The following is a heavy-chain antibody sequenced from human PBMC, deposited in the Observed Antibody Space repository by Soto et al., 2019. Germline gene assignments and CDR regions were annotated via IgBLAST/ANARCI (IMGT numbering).Heavy chain of an antibody. J-gene: IGHJ6*02. CDR2: IIPLVGTP. CDR3: ARAWLRGTMIVVDSENFGRDV. D-gene: IGHD3-22*01. V-gene: IGHV1-69*01. CDR1: GDNFSKYS. Sequence: QVQLVQSGAEVKKPGSSVTVSCKASGDNFSKYSFSWVRQAPGQGLAWMGGIIPLVGTPDDAQKFQDRDTSSADESRTTVYMELSSLRDEDTGVYYCARAWLRGTMIVVDSENFGRDVWGQGTAVTVSS.